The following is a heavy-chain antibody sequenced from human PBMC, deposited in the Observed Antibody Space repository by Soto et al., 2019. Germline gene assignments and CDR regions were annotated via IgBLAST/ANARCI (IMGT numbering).Heavy chain of an antibody. CDR3: AREGDLSSLGLSNYYYGMDV. CDR1: GFTFSSYS. J-gene: IGHJ6*02. Sequence: PGGSLRLSXAASGFTFSSYSMNWVRQAPGKGLEWVSSISSSSSYIYYADSVKGRFTISRDNAKNSLYLQMNSLRAEDTAVYYCAREGDLSSLGLSNYYYGMDVWGQGTTVTVSS. D-gene: IGHD6-6*01. CDR2: ISSSSSYI. V-gene: IGHV3-21*01.